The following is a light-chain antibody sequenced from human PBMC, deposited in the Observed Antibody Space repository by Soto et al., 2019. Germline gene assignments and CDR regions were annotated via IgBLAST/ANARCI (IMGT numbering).Light chain of an antibody. CDR2: AAS. CDR3: QKYNTVPWT. Sequence: DIQMTQSPSSLSASIGDRVTITCRASQGIGNYLVWYQQKPGKVPTLLIYAASTLQSGVPSRFSGSGSATDFTLTISSLQPEEAATYYCQKYNTVPWTFGQGTKVEIK. J-gene: IGKJ1*01. V-gene: IGKV1-27*01. CDR1: QGIGNY.